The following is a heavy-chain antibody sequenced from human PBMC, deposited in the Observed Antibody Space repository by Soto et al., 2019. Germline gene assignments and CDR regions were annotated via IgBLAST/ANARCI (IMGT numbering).Heavy chain of an antibody. CDR2: ISGSGGST. CDR1: GFTFSSYA. Sequence: GGSLRLSCAASGFTFSSYAMSWVRQAPGKGLEWVSAISGSGGSTYYADSVKGRFTISRDNSKNTLYLQMNSLRAEDTAVYYCAKVRQFLRYFDWLLYNDYWGQATLVTVSS. CDR3: AKVRQFLRYFDWLLYNDY. V-gene: IGHV3-23*01. J-gene: IGHJ4*02. D-gene: IGHD3-9*01.